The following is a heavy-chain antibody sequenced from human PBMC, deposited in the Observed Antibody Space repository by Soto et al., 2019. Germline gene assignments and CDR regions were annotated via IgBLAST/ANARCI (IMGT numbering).Heavy chain of an antibody. CDR3: ARRLEKPIVATIRLLLEPDYFDY. J-gene: IGHJ4*02. CDR1: GFTFSSYA. Sequence: QVQLVESGGGVVQPGRSLRLSCAASGFTFSSYAMHWVRQAPGKGLEWVAVISYDGCNKYYADSVKGRFTISRDNSKNTLYLQTNSLRAEETAVYYCARRLEKPIVATIRLLLEPDYFDYWGQGTLVTVSS. V-gene: IGHV3-30-3*01. CDR2: ISYDGCNK. D-gene: IGHD5-12*01.